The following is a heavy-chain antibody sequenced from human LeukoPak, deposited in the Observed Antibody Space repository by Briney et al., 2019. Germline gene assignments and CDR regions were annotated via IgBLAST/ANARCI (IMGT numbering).Heavy chain of an antibody. D-gene: IGHD4-17*01. CDR1: GFTFSSYA. CDR2: ISYDGSNK. CDR3: ARVPGYGDYVY. Sequence: GRSLRLSCAASGFTFSSYAMHWVRQAPGKGLEWVAVISYDGSNKYYADSVKGRFTISRDNSKNTLYLQMNSLRAEDTAGYYCARVPGYGDYVYWGQGTLVTVFS. J-gene: IGHJ4*02. V-gene: IGHV3-30*04.